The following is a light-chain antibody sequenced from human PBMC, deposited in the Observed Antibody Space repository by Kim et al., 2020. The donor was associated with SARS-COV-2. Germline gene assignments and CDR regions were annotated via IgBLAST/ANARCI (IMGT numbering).Light chain of an antibody. V-gene: IGKV3-20*01. CDR1: QSVSSSY. CDR2: GAS. CDR3: QQYGSSPLT. J-gene: IGKJ4*01. Sequence: LYPGERATLSCRASQSVSSSYLAWYQQKPGQAPRLLIYGASSRATGIPDRFSGSGSGTDFTLTISRLEPEDFAVYYCQQYGSSPLTFGGGTKVEI.